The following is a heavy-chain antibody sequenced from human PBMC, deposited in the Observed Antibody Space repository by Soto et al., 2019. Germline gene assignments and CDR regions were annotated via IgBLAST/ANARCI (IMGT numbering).Heavy chain of an antibody. J-gene: IGHJ5*02. CDR3: TADVRSAAAWGFDP. Sequence: EVQLVESGGGLVKPGGSLRLSCAASGFTFSKAWMSWVRQAPGKGPEWVGRVKSKTDGETTGYAAPVNGRFTISRDDSKNMVYLKMNCLKTEDTALYYCTADVRSAAAWGFDPWGQGTLVTVSS. V-gene: IGHV3-15*01. CDR1: GFTFSKAW. D-gene: IGHD3-10*01. CDR2: VKSKTDGETT.